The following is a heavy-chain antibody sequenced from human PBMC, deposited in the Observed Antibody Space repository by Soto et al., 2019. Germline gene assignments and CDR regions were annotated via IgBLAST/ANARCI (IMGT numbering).Heavy chain of an antibody. J-gene: IGHJ4*02. CDR3: ATGVAYSYGDFDY. Sequence: QVQLVESGGGVVQPGRSLRLSCAASGFTFSSYGMHWVRQAPGKGLEWVAVIWYDGSNKYYADSVKGRFTISKDNSKNTLYLQMHGLRAEDTAVYYCATGVAYSYGDFDYWGQGTMVTVSS. CDR1: GFTFSSYG. V-gene: IGHV3-33*01. CDR2: IWYDGSNK. D-gene: IGHD5-18*01.